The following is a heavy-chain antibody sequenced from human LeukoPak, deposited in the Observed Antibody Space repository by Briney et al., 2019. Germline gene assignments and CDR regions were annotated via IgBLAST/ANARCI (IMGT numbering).Heavy chain of an antibody. Sequence: SETLSLTCTVSSGSISSYYWSWIRQPPGKGLEWIGYIYYSGTTNYNPALKSRVTILIDTSKNQFSLRLSSMTAADTAVYYCARTKQWLAFDIWGQGTMVTVSS. V-gene: IGHV4-59*01. CDR3: ARTKQWLAFDI. CDR2: IYYSGTT. J-gene: IGHJ3*02. D-gene: IGHD6-19*01. CDR1: SGSISSYY.